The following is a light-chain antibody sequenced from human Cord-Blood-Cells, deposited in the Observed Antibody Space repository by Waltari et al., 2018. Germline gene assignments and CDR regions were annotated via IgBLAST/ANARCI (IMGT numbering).Light chain of an antibody. J-gene: IGLJ1*01. Sequence: QSALTQPASVSGSPGQSITISCTGTSSDAGGYNYVSWHQQHPGKAPKLMIYDVRNRPSGVSNRFSGSKSGNTASLTISGLQAEDEADYYCSSYTSSSTLLYVFGTGTKVTVL. CDR2: DVR. CDR1: SSDAGGYNY. V-gene: IGLV2-14*01. CDR3: SSYTSSSTLLYV.